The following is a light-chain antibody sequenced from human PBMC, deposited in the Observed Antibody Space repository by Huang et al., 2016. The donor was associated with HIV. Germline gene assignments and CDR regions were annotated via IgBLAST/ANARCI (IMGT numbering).Light chain of an antibody. CDR3: QHYKT. CDR2: GAS. V-gene: IGKV3-15*01. CDR1: QSIGTN. Sequence: EIMMTQSPATLSVSPGDRVTLSCRTSQSIGTNLAWYQQKPGQAPRLLMYGASTRATDIPARFSGRGSGTEFTLTISSLQSEDFAIYSCQHYKTFGRGTKLEIK. J-gene: IGKJ2*01.